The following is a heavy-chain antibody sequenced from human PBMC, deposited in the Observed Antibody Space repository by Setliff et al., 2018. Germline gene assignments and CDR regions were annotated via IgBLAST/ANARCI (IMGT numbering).Heavy chain of an antibody. V-gene: IGHV1-18*01. Sequence: ASVKVSCKASGYTFTTYASNWVRQAPGQGLEWMGWVHGYTGDTNYAQNLQGRVTMTTDTSTSTVYMEIRSLRSDDTAVYYCARSFDSGFYHQRDAYDIWGQGTLVTVSS. D-gene: IGHD5-12*01. J-gene: IGHJ3*02. CDR3: ARSFDSGFYHQRDAYDI. CDR2: VHGYTGDT. CDR1: GYTFTTYA.